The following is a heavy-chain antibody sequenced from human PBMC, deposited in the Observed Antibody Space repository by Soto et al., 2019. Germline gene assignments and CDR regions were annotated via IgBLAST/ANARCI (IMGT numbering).Heavy chain of an antibody. J-gene: IGHJ4*02. CDR1: GGTFGSYT. Sequence: ASVKVSCKASGGTFGSYTISWVRQAPGQGLEWMGRIIPILGIANYAQKFQGRVTITADKSTSTAYMELSSLRSEDTAVYYCARAVSTKTAPIDYWGQGTLVTVSS. D-gene: IGHD4-17*01. CDR2: IIPILGIA. V-gene: IGHV1-69*02. CDR3: ARAVSTKTAPIDY.